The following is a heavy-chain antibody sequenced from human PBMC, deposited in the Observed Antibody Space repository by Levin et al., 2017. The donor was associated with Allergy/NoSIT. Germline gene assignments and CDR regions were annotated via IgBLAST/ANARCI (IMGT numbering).Heavy chain of an antibody. CDR1: GVPISSSSYY. D-gene: IGHD3-22*01. CDR3: ARVVGHTELDY. Sequence: SQTLSLTCTVSGVPISSSSYYWGWIRQPPGKGLEWIGSIYNSGSTYYNPSLKSRVTISVGTSKNQFSLNLSSVTAADTAVYYCARVVGHTELDYWGQGTLVTVSS. J-gene: IGHJ4*02. CDR2: IYNSGST. V-gene: IGHV4-39*01.